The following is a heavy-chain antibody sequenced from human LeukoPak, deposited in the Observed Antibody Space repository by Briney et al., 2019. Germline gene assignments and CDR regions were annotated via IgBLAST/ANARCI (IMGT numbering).Heavy chain of an antibody. J-gene: IGHJ6*03. Sequence: ASVKVSCKASGYTFTSYGISWVRQAPGQGLEWMGWISAYNGNTNYAQKLQGRVTMTTDTSTSTAYMELRSLRAEDTAVYYCAKDRSGVDWLLWGYYYYMDVWGKGTTVTVSS. CDR1: GYTFTSYG. CDR2: ISAYNGNT. CDR3: AKDRSGVDWLLWGYYYYMDV. V-gene: IGHV1-18*01. D-gene: IGHD3-9*01.